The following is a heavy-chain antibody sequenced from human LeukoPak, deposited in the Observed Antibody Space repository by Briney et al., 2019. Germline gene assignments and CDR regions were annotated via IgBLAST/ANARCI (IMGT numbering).Heavy chain of an antibody. J-gene: IGHJ4*02. V-gene: IGHV3-21*01. CDR3: ARDAVIAPVAGTEGFDY. D-gene: IGHD6-19*01. CDR1: GFTFSSYS. CDR2: ISSSSSYI. Sequence: GSLRLSCAASGFTFSSYSMNWVRQAPGKGLEWVSSISSSSSYIYYADSVKGRFTISRDNAKNSLYLQMNSLRAEDTAVYYCARDAVIAPVAGTEGFDYWGQGTVVTVSS.